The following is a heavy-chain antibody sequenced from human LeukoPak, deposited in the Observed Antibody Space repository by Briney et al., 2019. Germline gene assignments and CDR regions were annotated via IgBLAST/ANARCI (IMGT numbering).Heavy chain of an antibody. CDR3: ARVFDFGDNGDDAFDT. CDR1: GFRFNAYG. J-gene: IGHJ3*02. CDR2: ISGYNGNT. V-gene: IGHV1-18*01. D-gene: IGHD4-17*01. Sequence: ASVKVSCKTSGFRFNAYGISWVRQAPGQGLEWMGWISGYNGNTNYGEKVQGRLTMTLDTSTTTAYMELSGLRSDDTAVYYCARVFDFGDNGDDAFDTWGQGTLVTVSS.